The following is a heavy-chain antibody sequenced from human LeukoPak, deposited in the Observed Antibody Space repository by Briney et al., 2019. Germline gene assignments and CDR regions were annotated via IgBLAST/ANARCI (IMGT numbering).Heavy chain of an antibody. V-gene: IGHV4-38-2*01. CDR3: ARQYFDWLPNAFDI. CDR2: IYHSGST. D-gene: IGHD3-9*01. CDR1: GYSISSGYY. J-gene: IGHJ3*02. Sequence: SETLSLTCAVSGYSISSGYYWGWIRQPPGKRLEWIGSIYHSGSTYYNPSLKSRVTISVDTSKNQFSLKLSSVTAADTAVYYCARQYFDWLPNAFDIWGQGTMVTVSS.